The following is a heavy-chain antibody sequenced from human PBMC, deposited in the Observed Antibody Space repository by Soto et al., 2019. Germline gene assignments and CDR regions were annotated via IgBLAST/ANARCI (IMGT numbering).Heavy chain of an antibody. Sequence: QVQLQQWGAGLLKPSETLSLTCAVYGGSFSGYYWSWIRKPPGKGLEWIGEINHSGSTNYNPSLKSRVTISVDTSTTQFSLKLSSVTAADTAVYYCARQPYCSGGSCYWGADYWGQGTLVTVSS. J-gene: IGHJ4*02. D-gene: IGHD2-15*01. CDR3: ARQPYCSGGSCYWGADY. CDR2: INHSGST. V-gene: IGHV4-34*01. CDR1: GGSFSGYY.